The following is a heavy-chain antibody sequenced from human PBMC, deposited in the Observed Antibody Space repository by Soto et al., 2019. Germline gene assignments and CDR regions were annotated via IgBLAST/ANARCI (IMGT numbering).Heavy chain of an antibody. Sequence: TLRLSCAASRFTFSSYAMHWVPQAPGKGLEWVAVISYDGSNKYYADSVKGRFTISRDNSKNTLFLQMNSLRAEDTAVYYFVLVLLPILYEIEICGQGT. J-gene: IGHJ3*02. CDR1: RFTFSSYA. V-gene: IGHV3-30-3*01. D-gene: IGHD2-15*01. CDR2: ISYDGSNK. CDR3: VLVLLPILYEIEI.